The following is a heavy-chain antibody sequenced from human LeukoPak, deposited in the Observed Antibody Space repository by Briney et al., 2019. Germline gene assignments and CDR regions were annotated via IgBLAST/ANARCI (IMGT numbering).Heavy chain of an antibody. J-gene: IGHJ5*02. Sequence: SEALSLTCAVSGGSISSSNWWSWVRQPPGKGLEWIGEIYHSGSTNYNPSLKSRVTISVDTSKNQFSLKLSSVTAADTAVYYCARHRCSGGSCYPMNWFDPWGQGTLVTVSS. CDR2: IYHSGST. CDR3: ARHRCSGGSCYPMNWFDP. D-gene: IGHD2-15*01. V-gene: IGHV4-4*02. CDR1: GGSISSSNW.